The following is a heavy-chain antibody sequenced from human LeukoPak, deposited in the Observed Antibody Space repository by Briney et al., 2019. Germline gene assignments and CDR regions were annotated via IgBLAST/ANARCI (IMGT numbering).Heavy chain of an antibody. CDR3: AGAFRSDMDV. D-gene: IGHD3-16*02. CDR1: GFIFDVYW. V-gene: IGHV3-74*01. Sequence: GGSLRLSCAASGFIFDVYWMHWVRQAPGKGLEWVALIRSEGPVTSYAESVRGRFTISRDNSKITLYLQMTSLRAEDTAVYFCAGAFRSDMDVWGKGYTVPVPS. J-gene: IGHJ6*03. CDR2: IRSEGPVT.